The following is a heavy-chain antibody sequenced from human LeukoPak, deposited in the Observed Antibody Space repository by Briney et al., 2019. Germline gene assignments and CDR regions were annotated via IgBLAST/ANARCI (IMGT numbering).Heavy chain of an antibody. Sequence: GRSLRLSCTASGFRFSDLWMHWVRQAPGKGLEWVSRIRGDWHDTTYADSVKGRFTISRDNAQNTLYLQMNSLRVEDTAVYYCASDRVLGSGSLDNWGQGTLVTVSS. J-gene: IGHJ4*02. D-gene: IGHD3-10*01. V-gene: IGHV3-74*01. CDR1: GFRFSDLW. CDR2: IRGDWHDT. CDR3: ASDRVLGSGSLDN.